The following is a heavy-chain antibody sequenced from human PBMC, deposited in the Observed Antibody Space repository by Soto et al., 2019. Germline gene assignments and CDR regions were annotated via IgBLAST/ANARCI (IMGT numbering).Heavy chain of an antibody. Sequence: GESLKISCKGSGYSFTSYWIGWVRQMPGKGLEWMGIIYPGDSDTRYSPSFQGQVTISADKSISTAYLQWSSLRVEDTAVYYCARGTGYYYYYMDVWGTGTTVTVSS. CDR2: IYPGDSDT. CDR3: ARGTGYYYYYMDV. V-gene: IGHV5-51*01. CDR1: GYSFTSYW. J-gene: IGHJ6*03.